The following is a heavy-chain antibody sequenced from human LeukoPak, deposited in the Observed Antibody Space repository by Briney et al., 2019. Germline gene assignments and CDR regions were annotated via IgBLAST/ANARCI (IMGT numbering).Heavy chain of an antibody. D-gene: IGHD3-3*01. J-gene: IGHJ6*03. CDR1: GFTFSSYW. Sequence: GGSLRLSCAAPGFTFSSYWMSWVRQAPGKGLEWVANIKQDGSEKYYVDSVKGRFTISRDNAKNSLYLQMNSLRAEDTAVYYCARESYYDFYPSYYMDVWGKGTTVTVSS. CDR3: ARESYYDFYPSYYMDV. V-gene: IGHV3-7*01. CDR2: IKQDGSEK.